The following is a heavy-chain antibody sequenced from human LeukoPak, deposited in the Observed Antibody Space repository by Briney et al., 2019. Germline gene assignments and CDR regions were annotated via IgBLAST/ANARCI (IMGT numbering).Heavy chain of an antibody. CDR1: GGTFSSYA. D-gene: IGHD3-3*01. CDR2: IIPIFGTA. V-gene: IGHV1-69*05. CDR3: ARVGLDFWSPRGTYYYYYMDV. J-gene: IGHJ6*03. Sequence: SVKVSCKASGGTFSSYAISWVRQAPGQGLEWMGGIIPIFGTANYAQKFQGRVTITTDESTSTAYMELSSLRSEDTAVYYCARVGLDFWSPRGTYYYYYMDVWGKGTTVTVSS.